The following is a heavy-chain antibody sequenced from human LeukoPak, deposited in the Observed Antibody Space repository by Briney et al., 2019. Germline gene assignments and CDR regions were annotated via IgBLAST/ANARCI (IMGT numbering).Heavy chain of an antibody. CDR3: AKDLGSWVFDY. Sequence: PGGSLRLSRTASGFTFGSYTMGWVRQAPGEGLRWVSSISSSGGGTYYADSVKGRFTTSRDNSKNTLHLQMNSLRAEDTAVYYCAKDLGSWVFDYWGQGTLVTVSS. V-gene: IGHV3-23*01. CDR2: ISSSGGGT. D-gene: IGHD6-13*01. CDR1: GFTFGSYT. J-gene: IGHJ4*02.